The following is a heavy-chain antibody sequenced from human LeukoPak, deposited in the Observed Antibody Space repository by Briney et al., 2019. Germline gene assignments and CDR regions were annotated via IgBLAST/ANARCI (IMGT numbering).Heavy chain of an antibody. CDR1: GDSVSSNSAA. Sequence: SQTLSLTCAISGDSVSSNSAAWNWTRQSPSRGLEWLGRTYYRSKWYNDYAVSVKSRITINPDTSKNQFSLQLNSVTPEDTAVYYCARDRTATWTQDINGFDYWGQGTLVTVSS. J-gene: IGHJ4*02. CDR2: TYYRSKWYN. CDR3: ARDRTATWTQDINGFDY. D-gene: IGHD3/OR15-3a*01. V-gene: IGHV6-1*01.